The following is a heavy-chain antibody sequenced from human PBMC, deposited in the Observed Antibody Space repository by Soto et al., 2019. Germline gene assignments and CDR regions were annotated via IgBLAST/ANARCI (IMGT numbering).Heavy chain of an antibody. J-gene: IGHJ6*02. CDR3: AGCGSSTTYWYDYGMDV. D-gene: IGHD2-8*02. V-gene: IGHV1-69*01. CDR1: GGTFSNDA. CDR2: IVPMFATP. Sequence: QVQLVQSGAEVKKPGSSVKVSCKASGGTFSNDAISWVRQAPGQGLEWMGGIVPMFATPNYAQKFQGRVTITADESTSTAYLEVRSLTSEDTAVYYCAGCGSSTTYWYDYGMDVWGQGTTVSVSS.